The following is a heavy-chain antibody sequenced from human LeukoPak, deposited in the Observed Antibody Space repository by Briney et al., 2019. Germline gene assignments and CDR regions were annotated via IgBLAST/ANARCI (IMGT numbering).Heavy chain of an antibody. J-gene: IGHJ5*02. V-gene: IGHV4-61*01. CDR3: ARAWSIAAPHLLYWFDP. CDR1: GGSVSSGSYY. D-gene: IGHD6-6*01. CDR2: IYYSGST. Sequence: NTSETLSLTCTVSGGSVSSGSYYWSWLRQPPGKGLEWIGYIYYSGSTNYNPSLKSRVTISVDTSKNQFSLKLSSVTAADTAVYYCARAWSIAAPHLLYWFDPWGQGTLVTVSS.